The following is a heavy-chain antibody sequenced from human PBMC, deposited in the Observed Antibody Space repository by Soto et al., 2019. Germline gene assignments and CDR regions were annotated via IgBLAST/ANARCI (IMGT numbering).Heavy chain of an antibody. J-gene: IGHJ4*02. CDR2: ISYDGSNE. Sequence: QVQLVEAGGGVVQPGRSLRLSCAASGFTFNSYAMHWVRQAPGKGLEWVSVISYDGSNENYADSVKGRFTISRDNSKNTLYLQMNSLSVEDTAIYYCARDRWATETTPFQDWGQGTLVTGPS. CDR1: GFTFNSYA. CDR3: ARDRWATETTPFQD. D-gene: IGHD4-17*01. V-gene: IGHV3-30-3*01.